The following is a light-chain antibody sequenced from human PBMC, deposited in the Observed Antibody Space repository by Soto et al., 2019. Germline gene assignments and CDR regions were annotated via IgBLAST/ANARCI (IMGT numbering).Light chain of an antibody. J-gene: IGKJ3*01. V-gene: IGKV3-15*01. CDR3: QQYNNWLFT. CDR2: GAS. Sequence: EIVITQAPATLSVSPGERATLSCRASQSVSSNLAWYQQKPGQAPRLLIYGASTRATGIPARFSGSGSGTEFTLTISSLQSEDFAVYYCQQYNNWLFTFGPGTKVDI. CDR1: QSVSSN.